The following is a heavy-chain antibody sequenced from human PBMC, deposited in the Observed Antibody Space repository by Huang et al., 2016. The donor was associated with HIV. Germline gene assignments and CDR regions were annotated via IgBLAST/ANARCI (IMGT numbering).Heavy chain of an antibody. J-gene: IGHJ3*02. V-gene: IGHV4-39*01. Sequence: QLQLQESGPGLVKPSETLSLTCSVSGGSISSSSYYWGWIRQPPGKGLEWIGSIFYSGSTFYNPSLKSRVTISGDTSKNQFSLRLGSVTAADTSVYYCARHMDCSSSSCLAGGHERGPFDMWGQGTMVTVSS. D-gene: IGHD2-2*01. CDR3: ARHMDCSSSSCLAGGHERGPFDM. CDR2: IFYSGST. CDR1: GGSISSSSYY.